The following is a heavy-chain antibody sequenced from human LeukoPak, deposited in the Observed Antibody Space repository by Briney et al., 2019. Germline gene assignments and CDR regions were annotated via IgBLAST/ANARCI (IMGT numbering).Heavy chain of an antibody. J-gene: IGHJ4*02. D-gene: IGHD6-13*01. Sequence: GASVKVSCKASGGTFSSYAISWVRQAPGQGLEWMGGIIPIFGTANYAQKFQGRVTITTDESTSTAYMELSSLRSEDTAVYYCARVNSLAAAGHSFDYWGQGTLVIVSS. CDR1: GGTFSSYA. CDR3: ARVNSLAAAGHSFDY. CDR2: IIPIFGTA. V-gene: IGHV1-69*05.